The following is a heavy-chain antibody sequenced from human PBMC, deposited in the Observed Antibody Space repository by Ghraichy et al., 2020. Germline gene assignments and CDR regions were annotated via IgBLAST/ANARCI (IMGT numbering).Heavy chain of an antibody. CDR1: GGSISSGGYS. V-gene: IGHV4-30-2*01. Sequence: SETLSLTCAVSGGSISSGGYSWSWIRQPPGKGLEWIGYIYHSGSTYYNPSLKSRVTISVDRSKNQFSLKLSSVTAADTAVYYCARGAGNYDLWGRGTLVTVSS. D-gene: IGHD1-14*01. CDR2: IYHSGST. CDR3: ARGAGNYDL. J-gene: IGHJ2*01.